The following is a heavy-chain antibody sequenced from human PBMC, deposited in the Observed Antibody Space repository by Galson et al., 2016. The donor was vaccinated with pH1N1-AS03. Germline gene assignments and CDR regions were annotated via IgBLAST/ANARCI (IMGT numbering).Heavy chain of an antibody. CDR1: GFRFTTYW. Sequence: QSGAEVKKPGESLMISCKASGFRFTTYWIAWVRQLPGKGLEWMGFTYPGDSDTKYSPSFQGQVTISADKSISTAYLRWNSLKASDTAMYYCARDWFGNLHFDYWGQGTLVTVSS. CDR2: TYPGDSDT. V-gene: IGHV5-51*03. CDR3: ARDWFGNLHFDY. D-gene: IGHD3-10*01. J-gene: IGHJ4*02.